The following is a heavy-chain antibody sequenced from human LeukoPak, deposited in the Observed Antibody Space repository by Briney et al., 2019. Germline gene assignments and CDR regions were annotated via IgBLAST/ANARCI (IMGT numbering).Heavy chain of an antibody. V-gene: IGHV4-61*09. CDR3: AREAGGRPLLSYVDS. Sequence: PSETLSLTCTVSGGSINSGTYYWSWIRQPAGKGLEWIGHIYTRGSTNYNPSLKSRVAISVDTSKNQFSLKLSSVTAADTALYYCAREAGGRPLLSYVDSWGQGTLVAVSS. CDR2: IYTRGST. J-gene: IGHJ4*02. CDR1: GGSINSGTYY. D-gene: IGHD2-15*01.